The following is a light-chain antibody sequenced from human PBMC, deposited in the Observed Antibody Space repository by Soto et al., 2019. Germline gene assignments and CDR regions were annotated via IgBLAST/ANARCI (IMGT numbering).Light chain of an antibody. CDR1: QSVSGH. CDR3: HQYHYWWT. V-gene: IGKV3-15*01. Sequence: EIVMTQSPATLSVSPGERVTLSCRASQSVSGHLAWYQQKPGQAPRLIISGASTRATGIPARFSGRGSGTEFTLTISSLQSEDFAGYYCHQYHYWWTFGQGTKVEIK. J-gene: IGKJ1*01. CDR2: GAS.